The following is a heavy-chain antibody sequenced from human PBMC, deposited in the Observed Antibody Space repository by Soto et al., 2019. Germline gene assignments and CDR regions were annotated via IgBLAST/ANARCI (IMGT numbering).Heavy chain of an antibody. Sequence: SETLSLTCTVSGGSISSSSYYWGWIRQPAGKGLEWIGRIYTSGSTNYNPSLKSRVTMSVDTSKNQFSLKLSSVTAADTAVYYCARDQLGERYYYGMDVWGQGTTVTVSS. CDR1: GGSISSSSYY. CDR3: ARDQLGERYYYGMDV. D-gene: IGHD3-10*01. CDR2: IYTSGST. J-gene: IGHJ6*02. V-gene: IGHV4-61*02.